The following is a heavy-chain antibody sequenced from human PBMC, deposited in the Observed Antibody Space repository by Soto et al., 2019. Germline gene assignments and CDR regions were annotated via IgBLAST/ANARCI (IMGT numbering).Heavy chain of an antibody. V-gene: IGHV4-31*03. D-gene: IGHD4-17*01. CDR3: ARAPTSLDYGDSLYY. CDR2: IYYSGST. Sequence: QVQLQESGPGLVKPSQTLSLTCTVSGGSISSGGYYWSWIRQHPGKGLEWIGYIYYSGSTYYNPSLKRRVTISVDTSKNQFSLKLSSVIAVDTAVYYCARAPTSLDYGDSLYYWGQGTLVTVSS. J-gene: IGHJ4*02. CDR1: GGSISSGGYY.